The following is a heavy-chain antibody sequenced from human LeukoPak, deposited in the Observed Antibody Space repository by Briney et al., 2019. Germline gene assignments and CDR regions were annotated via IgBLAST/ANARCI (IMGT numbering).Heavy chain of an antibody. J-gene: IGHJ5*02. CDR1: GYSFTSYW. Sequence: GESLKISCKGSGYSFTSYWIGWVRQMPGKGLEWMGIIYPGDSDTRYSPSFQGQVTISADKSISTAYLQWSSLKASDTAMYYCARPPPYYYGSGSREDTTNWFDPWGQGTLVTVSS. D-gene: IGHD3-10*01. V-gene: IGHV5-51*01. CDR3: ARPPPYYYGSGSREDTTNWFDP. CDR2: IYPGDSDT.